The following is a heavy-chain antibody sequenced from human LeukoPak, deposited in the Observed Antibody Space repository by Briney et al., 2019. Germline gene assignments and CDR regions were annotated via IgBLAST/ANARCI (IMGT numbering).Heavy chain of an antibody. J-gene: IGHJ5*02. D-gene: IGHD3-10*01. V-gene: IGHV1-18*01. CDR3: ARLGGLLWSEYWFDP. CDR2: VSAYNGDT. Sequence: ASVKVSCKASGYTFTSYGISWVRQAPGQGLEWMGWVSAYNGDTSYAQKFQGRVTMTTDTSTSTAYMDLRSLRSDDTAVYYCARLGGLLWSEYWFDPWGQGTLVTVSS. CDR1: GYTFTSYG.